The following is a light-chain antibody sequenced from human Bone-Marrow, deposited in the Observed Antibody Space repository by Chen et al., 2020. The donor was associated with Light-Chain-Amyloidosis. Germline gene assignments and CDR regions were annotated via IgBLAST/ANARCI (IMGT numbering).Light chain of an antibody. CDR3: QQSSNIPLT. V-gene: IGKV1-39*01. Sequence: DIQMTQSPSSLSASVGDRVTIACRASQTIISSLNWYQQKPGKAPKLLIYAASSLQSGVPSRFRGSGSGTDFTLTINSLQPEDVATYYCQQSSNIPLTFGGGTKVEIK. J-gene: IGKJ4*01. CDR2: AAS. CDR1: QTIISS.